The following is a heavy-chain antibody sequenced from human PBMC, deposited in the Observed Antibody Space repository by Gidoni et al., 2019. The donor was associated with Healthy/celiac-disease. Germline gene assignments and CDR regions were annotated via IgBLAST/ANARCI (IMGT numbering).Heavy chain of an antibody. CDR2: IIPIVGTS. CDR1: GGTFSSFA. CDR3: ARGAGYSSSWAPLFDY. J-gene: IGHJ4*02. V-gene: IGHV1-69*01. Sequence: QVQLVQSGAEVKTPGSSVKVSCKASGGTFSSFAISWVRQAPGQGLEWMGGIIPIVGTSNYAQKFQGRVTITADESTSTAYMELSSLRSEDTAVYYCARGAGYSSSWAPLFDYWGQGTLVTVSS. D-gene: IGHD6-13*01.